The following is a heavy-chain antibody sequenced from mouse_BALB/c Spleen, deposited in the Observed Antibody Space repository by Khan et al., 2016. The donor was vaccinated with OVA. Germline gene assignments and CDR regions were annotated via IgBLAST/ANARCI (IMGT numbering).Heavy chain of an antibody. V-gene: IGHV9-2-1*01. Sequence: QIQLVQSGPELKKPGETVKISCKASGYTFTDYSMHWVKQAPGKGLKWMGWINTETGVPTYADDFKGRFAFSLETSASTAYLQIHNLKNEETGTDLGAGRKHWYFDVWGAGTTVTVSS. D-gene: IGHD6-1*01. CDR3: AGRKHWYFDV. CDR2: INTETGVP. J-gene: IGHJ1*01. CDR1: GYTFTDYS.